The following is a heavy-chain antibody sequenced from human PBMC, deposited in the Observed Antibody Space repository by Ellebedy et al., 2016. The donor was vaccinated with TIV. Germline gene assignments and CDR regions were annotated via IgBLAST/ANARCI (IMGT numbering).Heavy chain of an antibody. CDR1: GGSLGGYY. J-gene: IGHJ4*02. CDR3: SRGVTDQN. V-gene: IGHV4-34*01. CDR2: INHSGST. D-gene: IGHD2-21*02. Sequence: MPGGSLRLSCAVYGGSLGGYYWSWIRQPPGQGLEWIGEINHSGSTNYNSSLKSRVTISLDTSKNQFSLKLSSVTAADTAVYYCSRGVTDQNWGQGILVTVSS.